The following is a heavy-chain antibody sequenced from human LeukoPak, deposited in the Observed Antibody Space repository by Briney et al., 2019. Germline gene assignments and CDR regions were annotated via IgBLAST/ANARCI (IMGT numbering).Heavy chain of an antibody. CDR2: IIPIFGTP. D-gene: IGHD3-10*01. J-gene: IGHJ6*03. Sequence: SVKVSCKASGGTFITHAISWVRQAPGQGLEWMGGIIPIFGTPTYAQRFQGRVTITTDDSTSTAYMELGSLRSDDTAVFYCASANSGSPAFSYMDVWGKGTTVTVSS. CDR3: ASANSGSPAFSYMDV. V-gene: IGHV1-69*05. CDR1: GGTFITHA.